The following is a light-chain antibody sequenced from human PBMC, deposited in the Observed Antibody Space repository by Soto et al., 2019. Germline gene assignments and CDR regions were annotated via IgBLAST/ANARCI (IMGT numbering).Light chain of an antibody. Sequence: EIVLSQSPATLSLSPGERATVSCRASQSVSSYLAWYQQKPGQAPRLLISDASNRATGIPARFSGSGSGTDFPLNIRSLEPGGFSGYLCQDCSSRAVNFGGGTKVEIK. CDR1: QSVSSY. J-gene: IGKJ4*01. V-gene: IGKV3-11*01. CDR3: QDCSSRAVN. CDR2: DAS.